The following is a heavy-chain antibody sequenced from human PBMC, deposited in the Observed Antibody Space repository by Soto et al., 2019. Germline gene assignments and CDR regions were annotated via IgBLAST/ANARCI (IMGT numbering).Heavy chain of an antibody. Sequence: EVQLLESAGALVQPGGSLRLSCAASGFTLRNYAMSWVRQAPGKGLEWVSAISRSGDSTYYADSVKGRFTISRDNSENTLFLQMNSLRAEDTAIFYCARVVGDDYDDNWGWFFDLWGRGTLITVSS. J-gene: IGHJ2*01. CDR2: ISRSGDST. CDR3: ARVVGDDYDDNWGWFFDL. D-gene: IGHD4-17*01. V-gene: IGHV3-23*01. CDR1: GFTLRNYA.